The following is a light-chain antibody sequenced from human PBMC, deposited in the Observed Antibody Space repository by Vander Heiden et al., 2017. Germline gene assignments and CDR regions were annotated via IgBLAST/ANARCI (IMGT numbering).Light chain of an antibody. CDR3: QQSYSTPNT. CDR1: QSISSY. Sequence: DIQMTPSPSSLSASVGDRVTITCRASQSISSYLNWYQQKPGKAPKLLIYAASSLQSGVPSRFSGSGSGTDFTLTISSLQPEDFATYYCQQSYSTPNTFGPGTKVDIK. V-gene: IGKV1-39*01. J-gene: IGKJ3*01. CDR2: AAS.